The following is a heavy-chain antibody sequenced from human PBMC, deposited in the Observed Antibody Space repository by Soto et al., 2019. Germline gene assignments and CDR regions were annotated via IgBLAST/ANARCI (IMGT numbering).Heavy chain of an antibody. Sequence: SVKVSCKASGGTFSSYAISWVRQAPGQGLEWMGGIIPIFGTANYAQKFQGRVTITADESTSTAYMELSSLRSEDTAVYYCARGPYYYDSSGPGAFDIWGQGTMFTVSS. V-gene: IGHV1-69*13. CDR1: GGTFSSYA. CDR3: ARGPYYYDSSGPGAFDI. CDR2: IIPIFGTA. D-gene: IGHD3-22*01. J-gene: IGHJ3*02.